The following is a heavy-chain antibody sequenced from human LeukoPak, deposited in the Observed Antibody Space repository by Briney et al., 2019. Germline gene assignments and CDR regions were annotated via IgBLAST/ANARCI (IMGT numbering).Heavy chain of an antibody. CDR2: IIPIFGTA. V-gene: IGHV1-69*01. CDR3: GRVDMATNKDY. J-gene: IGHJ4*02. Sequence: GASVKVSCKASGGTFSSYAISWVRQAPGQGLEWMGGIIPIFGTANYAQKFQGRVTITADESTSTAYMELRSLRYDDTAVYYCGRVDMATNKDYWGQGTLVTVSS. CDR1: GGTFSSYA. D-gene: IGHD5-24*01.